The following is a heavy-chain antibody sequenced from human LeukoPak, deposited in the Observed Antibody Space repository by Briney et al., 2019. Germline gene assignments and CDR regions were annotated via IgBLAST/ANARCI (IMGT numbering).Heavy chain of an antibody. D-gene: IGHD3-22*01. CDR1: GGSISSSSYY. CDR2: IYYIGCT. Sequence: SETLSLTCTVSGGSISSSSYYWGWIGRPPGTGLEWVGSIYYIGCTYYTPSPKSRVTIHVDTAKNQFSLKLSSVTAADTAVYYCARRIDYYDSSGPNWFDPWGQGALVTVSS. CDR3: ARRIDYYDSSGPNWFDP. J-gene: IGHJ5*02. V-gene: IGHV4-39*01.